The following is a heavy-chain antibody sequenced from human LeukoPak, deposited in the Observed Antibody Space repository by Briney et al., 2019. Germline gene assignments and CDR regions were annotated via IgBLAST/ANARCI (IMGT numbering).Heavy chain of an antibody. J-gene: IGHJ4*02. D-gene: IGHD3-10*01. CDR2: IKDDGSDR. V-gene: IGHV3-7*03. CDR1: GFTFGGHW. Sequence: PGGSLRLSCEGSGFTFGGHWMSWVRQAPGKGLEWLANIKDDGSDRFYGDSMKGRVTISRDNSKNSLYLQMNSLRAEDTALYYCAKDMAAYYYSSGNIDYWGQGTLVTVSS. CDR3: AKDMAAYYYSSGNIDY.